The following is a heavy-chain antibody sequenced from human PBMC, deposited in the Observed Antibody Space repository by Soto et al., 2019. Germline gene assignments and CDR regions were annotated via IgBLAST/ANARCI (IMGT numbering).Heavy chain of an antibody. V-gene: IGHV4-59*02. CDR3: ASGGNWFDP. CDR2: MYYNGNI. Sequence: SETLSLTCNVSGGSVSNYYWTWIRQSPEKGLEWIAYMYYNGNINYNPSLKSRVTISIDTSKNQFSLTLKSVTAADTAVYYCASGGNWFDPWGQGIQVTSPQ. J-gene: IGHJ5*02. CDR1: GGSVSNYY. D-gene: IGHD3-16*01.